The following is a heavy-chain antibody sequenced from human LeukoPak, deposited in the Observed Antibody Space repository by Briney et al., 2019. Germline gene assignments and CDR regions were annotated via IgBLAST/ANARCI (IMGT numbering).Heavy chain of an antibody. D-gene: IGHD2-21*02. J-gene: IGHJ3*02. CDR1: GGSISSYY. CDR2: ISYSGSN. CDR3: AMGGLAYCGGDCYSPYDAFDI. Sequence: SETLSLTCTGSGGSISSYYWGWVRQPPGKGREGVGYISYSGSNNYNPSLKSRVTISVDTSKNQFSLKLSSVTAADTAVYYCAMGGLAYCGGDCYSPYDAFDIWGQGTMVTVSS. V-gene: IGHV4-59*08.